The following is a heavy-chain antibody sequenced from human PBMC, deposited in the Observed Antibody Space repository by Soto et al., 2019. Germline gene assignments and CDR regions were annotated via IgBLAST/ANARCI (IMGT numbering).Heavy chain of an antibody. D-gene: IGHD2-15*01. CDR3: ARTPPCSGGSCYEGWYFDY. CDR1: GGTFSSYA. J-gene: IGHJ4*02. V-gene: IGHV1-69*13. CDR2: IIPIFGTA. Sequence: GASVKVSCKASGGTFSSYAISWVRQAPGQGLEWMGGIIPIFGTANYAQKFQGRVTITADESTSTAYMELSSLRSEDTAVYYCARTPPCSGGSCYEGWYFDYWGQGTLVTVSS.